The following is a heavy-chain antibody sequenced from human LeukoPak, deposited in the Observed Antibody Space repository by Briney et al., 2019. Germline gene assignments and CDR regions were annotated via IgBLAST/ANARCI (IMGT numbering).Heavy chain of an antibody. D-gene: IGHD3-22*01. CDR2: INHSGST. Sequence: SETLSLTCAVYGGSFSGYYWSWIRQPPGKGLEWIGEINHSGSTNYNPSLKSRVTISVDTSKNQFSLKLSSVTAADTAVYYCARRRRVATMIVVVIDYYDYWGQGTLVAVSS. J-gene: IGHJ4*02. CDR3: ARRRRVATMIVVVIDYYDY. V-gene: IGHV4-34*01. CDR1: GGSFSGYY.